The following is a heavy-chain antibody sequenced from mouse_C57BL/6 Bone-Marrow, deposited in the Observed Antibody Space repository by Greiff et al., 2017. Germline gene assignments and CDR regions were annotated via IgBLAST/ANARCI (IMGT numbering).Heavy chain of an antibody. CDR2: ISSGGSYT. CDR1: GFTFSSYG. J-gene: IGHJ4*01. D-gene: IGHD1-1*01. CDR3: AGYYYGRGDY. V-gene: IGHV5-6*01. Sequence: EVHLVESGGDLVKPGGSLKLSCAASGFTFSSYGMSWVRQTPDKRLEWVATISSGGSYTYYPDSVKGLFTISRDNAKNTLYLQMSSLKSEDTAMYYCAGYYYGRGDYWGQGTSVTVSS.